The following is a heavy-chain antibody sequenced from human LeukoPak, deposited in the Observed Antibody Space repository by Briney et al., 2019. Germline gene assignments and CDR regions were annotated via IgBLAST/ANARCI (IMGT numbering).Heavy chain of an antibody. CDR2: IYSTGST. J-gene: IGHJ6*03. V-gene: IGHV4-4*07. CDR1: GGSFSSYY. D-gene: IGHD2-2*01. Sequence: PSETLSLTCTVSGGSFSSYYWSWIRQPAGKGLEWIGRIYSTGSTDYNPSLKSRVTMSVDTSKNQFSLKLSSVTAADTAVYYCARAGLVPAHMHVWGKGTTVTISS. CDR3: ARAGLVPAHMHV.